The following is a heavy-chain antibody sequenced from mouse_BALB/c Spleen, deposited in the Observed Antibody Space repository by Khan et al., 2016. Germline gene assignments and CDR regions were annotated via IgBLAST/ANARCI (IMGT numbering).Heavy chain of an antibody. CDR3: ARWGGTGYCDY. V-gene: IGHV3-1*02. D-gene: IGHD4-1*01. J-gene: IGHJ2*01. CDR2: IHYSGST. Sequence: VQLQESGPDLVKPSQSLSLTCTVTGYSITSGYSWHWIRQFPGNKLEWMGYIHYSGSTNYNPTLKSRVSITRDTSKNQSFLQLNSVTTEDTATDYGARWGGTGYCDYWGQGTTLTVSS. CDR1: GYSITSGYS.